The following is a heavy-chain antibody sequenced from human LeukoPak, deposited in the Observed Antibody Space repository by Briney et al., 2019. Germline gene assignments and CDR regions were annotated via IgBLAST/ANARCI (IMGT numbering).Heavy chain of an antibody. CDR2: FDPEDGET. CDR1: GHTLTELS. V-gene: IGHV1-24*01. J-gene: IGHJ4*02. D-gene: IGHD3-22*01. Sequence: ASVKVSCKVSGHTLTELSMHWVRQAPGKGLEWMGGFDPEDGETIYAQKFQGRVTMTEDTSTDTAYMELSSLRSEDTAVYYCATDGYYYDSSGYAFSLFDYWGQGTLVTVSS. CDR3: ATDGYYYDSSGYAFSLFDY.